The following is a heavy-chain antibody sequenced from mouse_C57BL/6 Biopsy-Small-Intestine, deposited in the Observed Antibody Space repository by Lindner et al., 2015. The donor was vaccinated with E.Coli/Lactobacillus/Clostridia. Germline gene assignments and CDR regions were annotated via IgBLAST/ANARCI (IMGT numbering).Heavy chain of an antibody. V-gene: IGHV1-54*02. CDR1: GDSFNNYG. D-gene: IGHD1-1*01. CDR2: IIPRLAAP. Sequence: SVKVSCKASGDSFNNYGINWVRQAPGQGPEWMGGIIPRLAAPIYAQKFQGRLTITSDKLTTTVYMEFTSLRSEDMAVYYCARASRRYGEGGGGRDTFNIWGQGTMVTVSS. CDR3: ARASRRYGEGGGGRDTFNI. J-gene: IGHJ3*01.